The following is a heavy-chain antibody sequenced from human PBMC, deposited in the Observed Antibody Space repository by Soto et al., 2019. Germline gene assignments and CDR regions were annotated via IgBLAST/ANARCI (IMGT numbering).Heavy chain of an antibody. V-gene: IGHV4-39*01. J-gene: IGHJ6*02. Sequence: SETLSLTCTVSGDSISSSSYYWGWIRQPPGKGLEWIGSIYYTGSTYYNSFLRSRVTISVDRSKNQFSLKLISVTAADTAVYYCARHARPSDSLYSSSWYVFYYYGMDVWGQGTTVTVSS. CDR2: IYYTGST. D-gene: IGHD6-13*01. CDR3: ARHARPSDSLYSSSWYVFYYYGMDV. CDR1: GDSISSSSYY.